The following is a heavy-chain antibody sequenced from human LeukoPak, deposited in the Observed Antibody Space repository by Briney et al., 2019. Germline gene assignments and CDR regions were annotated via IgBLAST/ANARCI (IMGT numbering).Heavy chain of an antibody. CDR2: ISSSSSYI. V-gene: IGHV3-21*01. Sequence: PSETLSLTCAVYGGSFSGYYWSWIRQPPGKGLEWVSSISSSSSYIYYADSVKGRFTISRDNAKNSLYLQMNSLRAEDTAVYYCAGDFIAVAGTGAFDIWGQGTMVTVSS. J-gene: IGHJ3*02. D-gene: IGHD6-19*01. CDR1: GGSFSGYY. CDR3: AGDFIAVAGTGAFDI.